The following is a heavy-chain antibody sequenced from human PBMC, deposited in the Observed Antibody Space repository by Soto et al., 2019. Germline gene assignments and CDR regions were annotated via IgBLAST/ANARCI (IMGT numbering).Heavy chain of an antibody. CDR3: ARDIVVVPAATYGMDV. V-gene: IGHV4-30-4*01. Sequence: SETLSLTCNVSGGPINSPDYYWTWIRQSPGKGLEWIGYMYYSGSTYYNPSLRTRVTISVDTSKNQFSLKLSSVTAADTAVYYCARDIVVVPAATYGMDVWGQGTTVTVSS. CDR1: GGPINSPDYY. D-gene: IGHD2-2*01. CDR2: MYYSGST. J-gene: IGHJ6*02.